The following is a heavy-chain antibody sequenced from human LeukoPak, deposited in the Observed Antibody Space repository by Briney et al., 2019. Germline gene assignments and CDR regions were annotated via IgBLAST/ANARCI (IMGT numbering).Heavy chain of an antibody. CDR3: ARRYYHSTEFDP. J-gene: IGHJ5*02. V-gene: IGHV5-51*01. CDR1: GYSFSTYW. CDR2: IYPGDSNT. Sequence: GESLKISCKGSGYSFSTYWIGWVRQLPGKGLEWMGIIYPGDSNTLYSPSFQGQVTISADKSISTAYLQWSSLKASDTAIYYCARRYYHSTEFDPWGQGTLVTVSS. D-gene: IGHD3-22*01.